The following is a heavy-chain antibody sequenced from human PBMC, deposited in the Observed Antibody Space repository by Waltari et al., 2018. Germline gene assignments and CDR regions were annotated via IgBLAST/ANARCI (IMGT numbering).Heavy chain of an antibody. CDR3: ARMITFGGVIVIGGVGAFDI. CDR1: GGSISSGSYY. Sequence: QVQLQESGPGLVKPSQTPSLTCTVSGGSISSGSYYWSWIRQPAGKGLEWIGYIYTSGSTNYNPSLKSRVTISVDTSKNQFSLKLSSVTAADTAVYYCARMITFGGVIVIGGVGAFDIWGQGTMVTVSS. J-gene: IGHJ3*02. D-gene: IGHD3-16*02. CDR2: IYTSGST. V-gene: IGHV4-61*09.